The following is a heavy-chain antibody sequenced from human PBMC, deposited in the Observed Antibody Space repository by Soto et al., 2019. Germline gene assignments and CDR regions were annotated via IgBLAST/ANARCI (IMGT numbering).Heavy chain of an antibody. J-gene: IGHJ4*02. CDR3: AREGGESSDGLYYFDS. D-gene: IGHD3-16*01. CDR2: IYYSGNT. Sequence: SETLSLTCTVSGGSTSSDNYWSWIRQPPGKGLEWIGHIYYSGNTDYNPSLKSRLAISIDTSKNQFSLKLSSVTAADTAVYFCAREGGESSDGLYYFDSWGQGSLVTISS. V-gene: IGHV4-30-4*01. CDR1: GGSTSSDNY.